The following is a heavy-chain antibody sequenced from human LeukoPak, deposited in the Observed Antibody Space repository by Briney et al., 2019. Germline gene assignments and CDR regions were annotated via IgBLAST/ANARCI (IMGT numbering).Heavy chain of an antibody. CDR3: ARLSSGWSR. D-gene: IGHD6-19*01. CDR1: GGSISGSSYY. J-gene: IGHJ4*02. Sequence: SETLSLTCTVSGGSISGSSYYWGWIRQPPGKGLEWIGSIYYSGSTYYNPSLKSRVTISVDTSKNQFSLKLSSVTAADTAVYYCARLSSGWSRWGQGTLVTVSS. V-gene: IGHV4-39*01. CDR2: IYYSGST.